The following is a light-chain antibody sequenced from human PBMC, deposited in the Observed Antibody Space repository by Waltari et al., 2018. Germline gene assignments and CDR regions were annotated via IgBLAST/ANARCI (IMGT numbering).Light chain of an antibody. J-gene: IGKJ2*01. CDR3: QQYNSYHT. CDR2: DAS. V-gene: IGKV1-5*01. Sequence: DIQMTQSPSTLSASLGDRVTITCRPSQSISSWLAWYQQKPGKAPKLLIYDASSLESGGPSRFSGSGSGTEFTLTISSLQPDDFATYYCQQYNSYHTFGQGTKLEIK. CDR1: QSISSW.